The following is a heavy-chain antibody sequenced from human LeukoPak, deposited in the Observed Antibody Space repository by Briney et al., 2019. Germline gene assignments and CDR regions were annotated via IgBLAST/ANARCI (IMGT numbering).Heavy chain of an antibody. J-gene: IGHJ6*03. CDR1: GGSFSGYY. D-gene: IGHD3-10*01. CDR3: ARRSLLYGSGSYYSGYYYYYMDV. CDR2: INHSGST. Sequence: PSETLSLTCAVYGGSFSGYYWSWIRQPPGKGLEWIGEINHSGSTNYNPSLKSRVTISVDTSKNQFSLKLSSVTAADTAVYYCARRSLLYGSGSYYSGYYYYYMDVWGKGTTVTISS. V-gene: IGHV4-34*01.